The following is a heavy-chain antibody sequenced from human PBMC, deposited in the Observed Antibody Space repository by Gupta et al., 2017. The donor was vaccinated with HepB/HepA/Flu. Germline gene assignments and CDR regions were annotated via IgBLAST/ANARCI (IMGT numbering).Heavy chain of an antibody. CDR2: TYYRSKWYS. CDR1: GSRVSSNTTV. D-gene: IGHD2-21*01. V-gene: IGHV6-1*01. J-gene: IGHJ3*02. CDR3: ARVWTFNI. Sequence: QAQLQQSGPGLVKPSQSLSTTCAIFGSRVSSNTTVWNWIRQSPSRVLEWLGRTYYRSKWYSDYAVSVKSRITINADTSKNHFSLQLNSVTPEDAAVYYCARVWTFNIWGQGTMVTVSS.